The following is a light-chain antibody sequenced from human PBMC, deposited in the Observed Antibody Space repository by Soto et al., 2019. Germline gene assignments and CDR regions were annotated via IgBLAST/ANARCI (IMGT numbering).Light chain of an antibody. Sequence: DIQMTQSPSTLSASVGDRVTITCRASQSITEWLAWYQQKPGKAPKFLIYKASNLEGGVPSRFSGSGSGTEFTRTISSVQPDDFATYYCQDWDNYSWTCGQGTKVEIK. CDR1: QSITEW. J-gene: IGKJ1*01. CDR2: KAS. V-gene: IGKV1-5*03. CDR3: QDWDNYSWT.